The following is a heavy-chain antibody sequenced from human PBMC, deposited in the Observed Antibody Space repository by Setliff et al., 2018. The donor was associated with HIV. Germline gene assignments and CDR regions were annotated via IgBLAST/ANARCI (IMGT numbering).Heavy chain of an antibody. CDR2: INHSGST. J-gene: IGHJ6*03. Sequence: PSETLSLTCAVYGGSLNDYYWSWIRLPPGKGLEWIGEINHSGSTNYNHSLKSRVTISVDTSKNQFSLKLTSVTAADTAVYYCARDWNHYFYYMDVWGKGTTVTVSS. V-gene: IGHV4-34*01. CDR3: ARDWNHYFYYMDV. CDR1: GGSLNDYY. D-gene: IGHD1-1*01.